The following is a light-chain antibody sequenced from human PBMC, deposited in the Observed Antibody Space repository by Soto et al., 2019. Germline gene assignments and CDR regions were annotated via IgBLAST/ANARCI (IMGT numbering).Light chain of an antibody. V-gene: IGKV3-15*01. CDR1: QSVSSN. CDR3: EQSNNYPAWT. J-gene: IGKJ1*01. Sequence: EIVMTQSPATLSVSPGERATLSCRASQSVSSNLAWYQQKPGQAPRLLIYGASTRATGIRVRFRGSGSGTEFTLTISSLQTEDLAIYYCEQSNNYPAWTFGQGTKVEIK. CDR2: GAS.